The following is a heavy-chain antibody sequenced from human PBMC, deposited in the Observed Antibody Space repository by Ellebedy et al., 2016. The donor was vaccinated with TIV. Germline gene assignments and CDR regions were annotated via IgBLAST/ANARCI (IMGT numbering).Heavy chain of an antibody. CDR2: SHPSGSDT. CDR1: GSTFSTHY. J-gene: IGHJ3*02. Sequence: ASVKVSCXTSGSTFSTHYIHWVRQAPGQGLEWMGISHPSGSDTNYAQQFQGRVTMTRDTSTSTVYMDLSSLRSDDTAVYYCATWGTGQVDDALDIWGQGTMVTVSS. V-gene: IGHV1-46*03. CDR3: ATWGTGQVDDALDI. D-gene: IGHD1-14*01.